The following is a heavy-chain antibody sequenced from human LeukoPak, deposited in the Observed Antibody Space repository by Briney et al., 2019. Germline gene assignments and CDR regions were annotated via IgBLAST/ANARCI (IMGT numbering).Heavy chain of an antibody. CDR1: GFSFSSHA. CDR2: ISSTGDST. CDR3: ARSDDYGDYVPVY. Sequence: GGSLRLSRAASGFSFSSHAMHWVRQAPGKGLEYVSTISSTGDSTYYANSVKGRLTISRDNSKNTLYLQMGSLRAEDMAVYYCARSDDYGDYVPVYWGQGTLVTVSS. V-gene: IGHV3-64*01. J-gene: IGHJ4*02. D-gene: IGHD4-17*01.